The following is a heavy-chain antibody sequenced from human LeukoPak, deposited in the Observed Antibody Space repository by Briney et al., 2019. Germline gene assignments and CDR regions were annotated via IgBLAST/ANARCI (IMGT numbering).Heavy chain of an antibody. J-gene: IGHJ4*02. Sequence: PSETLSITCTVSGGSISSGDYSWSWIRQPPGKGLEWIGYIYYSGSTYYNPSLKSRVTISVDTSKNQFSLKLSSVTAADTAVYYCARDTPDYYDSSGSKFDYWGQGTLVTVSS. V-gene: IGHV4-30-4*01. CDR1: GGSISSGDYS. CDR3: ARDTPDYYDSSGSKFDY. D-gene: IGHD3-22*01. CDR2: IYYSGST.